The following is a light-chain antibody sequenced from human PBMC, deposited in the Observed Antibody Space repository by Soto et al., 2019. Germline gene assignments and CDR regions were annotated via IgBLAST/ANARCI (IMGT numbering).Light chain of an antibody. V-gene: IGKV1-39*01. J-gene: IGKJ1*01. CDR3: QQSYSTTWT. CDR2: AAS. Sequence: DVRVPQSRAPVSASVREGGTIACRASQSVSSYLNWYQQKPGKAPKPLIFAASSLQSGTPSRFSGSGAGPDCTLTISTLQPEDFSTHYCQQSYSTTWTFGQGTKVDIK. CDR1: QSVSSY.